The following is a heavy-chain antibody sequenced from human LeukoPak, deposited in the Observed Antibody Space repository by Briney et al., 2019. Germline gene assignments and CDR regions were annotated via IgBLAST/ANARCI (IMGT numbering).Heavy chain of an antibody. J-gene: IGHJ4*02. Sequence: PSETLSLTCTVSGGSISSYYWSWIRQPPGKGLEWIGYIYYSGSTNYNPSLKSRVTISVDTSKNQFSLKLSSVTAADTAVYYCARDGGSYPDYWGQGALVTVSS. CDR1: GGSISSYY. CDR3: ARDGGSYPDY. V-gene: IGHV4-59*01. CDR2: IYYSGST. D-gene: IGHD1-26*01.